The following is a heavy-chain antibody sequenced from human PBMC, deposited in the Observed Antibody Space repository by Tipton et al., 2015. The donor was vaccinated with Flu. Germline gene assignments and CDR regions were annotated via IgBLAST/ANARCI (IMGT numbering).Heavy chain of an antibody. J-gene: IGHJ4*02. D-gene: IGHD3-10*01. Sequence: VQLVQSGGGLVKPGGSLRLSCAASGFTFSSYSMNWVRQAPGKGLEWVSSISSSSSYIYYADSVKGRFTISRDNAKNSLYLQMNSLRAEDTAVYYCARVVYGSGLYRGYFDYWGQGTLVTVSS. V-gene: IGHV3-21*01. CDR3: ARVVYGSGLYRGYFDY. CDR1: GFTFSSYS. CDR2: ISSSSSYI.